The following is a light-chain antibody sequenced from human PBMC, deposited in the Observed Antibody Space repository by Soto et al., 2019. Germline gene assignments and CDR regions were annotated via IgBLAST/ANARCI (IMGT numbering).Light chain of an antibody. CDR1: QSVGTY. CDR2: DAS. V-gene: IGKV3-11*01. Sequence: EVVLTQSPATLSLSPGERATLSCRASQSVGTYLVWYQQRYGQPPSLLIYDASNRATDVPVRFSGSGSGTDFTLTISSLEPEDDAVYYCQQRNSCPLTFAQGTRLEIK. CDR3: QQRNSCPLT. J-gene: IGKJ5*01.